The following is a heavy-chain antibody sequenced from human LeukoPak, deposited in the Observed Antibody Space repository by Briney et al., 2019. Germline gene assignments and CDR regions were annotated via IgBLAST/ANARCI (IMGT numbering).Heavy chain of an antibody. D-gene: IGHD2-21*01. J-gene: IGHJ4*02. CDR2: IGVRGGSS. CDR3: AKDRADGGDSMFEY. V-gene: IGHV3-23*01. CDR1: GFSFSYYN. Sequence: GGSLRLSCAASGFSFSYYNMTWVRQAPGKGLEWVSVIGVRGGSSYYADSAKGRFTISRDNSKSTLYLQMNGLRAEDTAVYFCAKDRADGGDSMFEYWGQGTLVSVSS.